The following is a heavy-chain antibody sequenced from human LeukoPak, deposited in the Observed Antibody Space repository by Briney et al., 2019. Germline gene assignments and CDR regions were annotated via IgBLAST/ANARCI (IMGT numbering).Heavy chain of an antibody. J-gene: IGHJ4*02. CDR3: ASGPSYSGSNEYFDS. Sequence: ASVKVSCKASGYTFSSYTMNWVRQAPGQGLEWMGWINTNTGNPTYAQDYTGRFVFSLDTSVSTTYLQISRLKAEDTAVYYCASGPSYSGSNEYFDSWGQGTLVTVSP. V-gene: IGHV7-4-1*02. CDR2: INTNTGNP. D-gene: IGHD1-26*01. CDR1: GYTFSSYT.